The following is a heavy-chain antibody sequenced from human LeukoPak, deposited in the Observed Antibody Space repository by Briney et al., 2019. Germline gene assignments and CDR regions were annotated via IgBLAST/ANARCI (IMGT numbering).Heavy chain of an antibody. CDR1: GFTFSSYW. V-gene: IGHV3-74*01. Sequence: GGSLRLSCAASGFTFSSYWMHWVRQAPGKGPVWVSRINNDGSGTTYADSVKGRFTISRDNSKNTLYLQMNSLRAEDTAVYYCARVRITLYYYYGMDVWGQGTTVTVSS. D-gene: IGHD1-14*01. J-gene: IGHJ6*02. CDR3: ARVRITLYYYYGMDV. CDR2: INNDGSGT.